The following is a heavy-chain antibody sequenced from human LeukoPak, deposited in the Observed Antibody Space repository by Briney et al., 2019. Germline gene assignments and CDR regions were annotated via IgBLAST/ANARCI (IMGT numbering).Heavy chain of an antibody. CDR1: GYSFTSYW. CDR2: IYPGDPDT. D-gene: IGHD2-2*01. V-gene: IGHV5-51*01. J-gene: IGHJ6*02. Sequence: GESLKISCKGSGYSFTSYWIGWVRQMPGKGLEWMGIIYPGDPDTRYSPSFQGQVTISADKSISTAYLQWSSLKASDTAMYYCARHEDQLPYGMDVWGQGTTVTVYS. CDR3: ARHEDQLPYGMDV.